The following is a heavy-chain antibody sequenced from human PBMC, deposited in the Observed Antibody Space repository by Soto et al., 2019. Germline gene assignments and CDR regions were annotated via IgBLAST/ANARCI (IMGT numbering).Heavy chain of an antibody. V-gene: IGHV4-34*01. Sequence: KQSQTLSLTCAVYGGSFSGYYWSWIRQPPGKGLEWIGEINHSGSTNYNPSLKSRVTISVDTSKNQFSLKLSSVTAADTAVYYCARLDRGCSGGSCYSSYYYYYYMDVWGKGTTVTVSS. CDR1: GGSFSGYY. D-gene: IGHD2-15*01. CDR2: INHSGST. J-gene: IGHJ6*03. CDR3: ARLDRGCSGGSCYSSYYYYYYMDV.